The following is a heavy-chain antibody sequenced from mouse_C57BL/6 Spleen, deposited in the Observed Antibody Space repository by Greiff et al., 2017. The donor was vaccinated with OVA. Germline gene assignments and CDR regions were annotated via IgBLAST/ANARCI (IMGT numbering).Heavy chain of an antibody. CDR2: IHPNSGST. CDR1: GYTFTSYW. CDR3: ASKDYYGSSYHAMDY. D-gene: IGHD1-1*01. V-gene: IGHV1-64*01. Sequence: QVQLQQPGAELVKPGASVKLSCKASGYTFTSYWMHWVKRRPGQGLEWIGMIHPNSGSTNYNEKFKSKATLTVDKSSSTAYMQLSSLTSEDSAVYYCASKDYYGSSYHAMDYWGQGTSVTVSS. J-gene: IGHJ4*01.